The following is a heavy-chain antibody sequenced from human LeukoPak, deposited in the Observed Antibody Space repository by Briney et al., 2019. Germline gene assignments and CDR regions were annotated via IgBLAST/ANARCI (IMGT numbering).Heavy chain of an antibody. D-gene: IGHD6-13*01. CDR3: ARDRRIAAAGTYHYYGMDV. CDR1: GGSIRSFY. Sequence: SETLSPTCTVSGGSIRSFYWGWIRQLPGKGLEWIGFIHYSGSTNYNPSLKSRVTISVDTSKNQFSLKLRSVTAADTAVYYCARDRRIAAAGTYHYYGMDVWGQGTTVTVSS. CDR2: IHYSGST. J-gene: IGHJ6*02. V-gene: IGHV4-59*01.